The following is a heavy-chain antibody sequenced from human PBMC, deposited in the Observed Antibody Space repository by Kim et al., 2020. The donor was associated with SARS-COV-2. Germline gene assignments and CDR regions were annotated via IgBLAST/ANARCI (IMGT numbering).Heavy chain of an antibody. V-gene: IGHV3-30*18. Sequence: GGSLRLSCAASGFTFSSYGMHWVRQAPGKGLEWVAVISYDGSDKYYADSVKGRFTISRDNSKNTLYLQMNSLRAEDTAVYYCAKAGYSGYDYPFDYWGQG. D-gene: IGHD5-12*01. CDR2: ISYDGSDK. CDR3: AKAGYSGYDYPFDY. CDR1: GFTFSSYG. J-gene: IGHJ4*02.